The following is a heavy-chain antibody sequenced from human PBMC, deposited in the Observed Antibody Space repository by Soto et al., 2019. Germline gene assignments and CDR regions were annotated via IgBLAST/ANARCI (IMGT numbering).Heavy chain of an antibody. CDR2: IVPIFGRR. CDR1: GYTFNSYP. CDR3: ASFPFRHGDFYNNLDVDV. J-gene: IGHJ6*02. V-gene: IGHV1-69*01. D-gene: IGHD3-3*01. Sequence: QMQLAQSGAEVKKPGSSVKVSCKASGYTFNSYPLNWVRQAPGQGLEWIGGIVPIFGRRHYAEHLRGRVAITADESSDTAFVELTNLTFKDTATYYCASFPFRHGDFYNNLDVDVWGQGTTVIVS.